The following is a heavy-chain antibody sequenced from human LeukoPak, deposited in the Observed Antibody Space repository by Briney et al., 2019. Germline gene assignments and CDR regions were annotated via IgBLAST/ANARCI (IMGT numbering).Heavy chain of an antibody. V-gene: IGHV4-59*01. J-gene: IGHJ4*02. Sequence: SETLPLTCTVSGGSISSYYWSWIRQPPGKGLEWIGYIYYSGSTNYNPSLKSRVTISVDTSKNQFSLKLSSVTAADTAVYYCARVHYSSGWYYFDYWGQGTLVTVSS. CDR3: ARVHYSSGWYYFDY. CDR1: GGSISSYY. CDR2: IYYSGST. D-gene: IGHD6-19*01.